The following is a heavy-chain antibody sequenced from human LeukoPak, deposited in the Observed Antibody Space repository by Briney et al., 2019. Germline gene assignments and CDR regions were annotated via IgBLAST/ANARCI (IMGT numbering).Heavy chain of an antibody. D-gene: IGHD3-10*01. CDR3: ARHTMVRGVERAFDI. CDR1: GYTFTSYY. J-gene: IGHJ3*02. Sequence: ASVKVSCKASGYTFTSYYMHWVRQGPGQGLEWMGIINPSGGSTIYAQKFQGSVTMTRDTSTSTVYMELSSLRSEDTAVYYCARHTMVRGVERAFDISGQGTMVTVSS. CDR2: INPSGGST. V-gene: IGHV1-46*01.